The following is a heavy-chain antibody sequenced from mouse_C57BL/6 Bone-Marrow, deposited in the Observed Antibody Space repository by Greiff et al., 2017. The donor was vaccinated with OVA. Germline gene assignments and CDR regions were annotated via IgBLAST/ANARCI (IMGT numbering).Heavy chain of an antibody. V-gene: IGHV1-64*01. Sequence: QVQLQQPGAELVKPGASVKLSCKASGYTFTSYWMHWVKQRPGKGLEWIGMIHPNSGSTNYNEKFKSKATLTVDKSSSTAYMQLSSLTSEDSAVYYCARSLYDYDGAYWGQGTLVTVSA. CDR3: ARSLYDYDGAY. CDR1: GYTFTSYW. J-gene: IGHJ3*01. D-gene: IGHD2-4*01. CDR2: IHPNSGST.